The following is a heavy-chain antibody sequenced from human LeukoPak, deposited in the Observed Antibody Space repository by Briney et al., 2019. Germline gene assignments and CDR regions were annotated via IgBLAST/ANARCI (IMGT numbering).Heavy chain of an antibody. CDR2: IKQDGSEK. V-gene: IGHV3-7*03. CDR1: GFTVSSNY. CDR3: ARGLDLGYSDSYGYSYYFDY. J-gene: IGHJ4*02. D-gene: IGHD3-22*01. Sequence: GGSLGLSCAASGFTVSSNYMSWVRQAPGKGLEWVANIKQDGSEKYYVDSVKGRFTISRDNAKNSLYLQMNSLRAEDTALYYCARGLDLGYSDSYGYSYYFDYWGQGTLVTVSS.